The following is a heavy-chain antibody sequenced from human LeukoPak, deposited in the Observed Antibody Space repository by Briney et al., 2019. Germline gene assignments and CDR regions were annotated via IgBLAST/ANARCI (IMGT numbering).Heavy chain of an antibody. CDR1: GYTFTSYG. J-gene: IGHJ4*02. CDR2: ISGYNGNT. Sequence: GASVKVSCKAYGYTFTSYGISWVRRAPGQGLEWMGWISGYNGNTTYAQNLQGRVTMTTDTSTNTAYMELRSLRSDDTAVYFCARVGYCSGPICFPPAATGTLDSWGQGTLVTVSS. V-gene: IGHV1-18*01. D-gene: IGHD2-2*01. CDR3: ARVGYCSGPICFPPAATGTLDS.